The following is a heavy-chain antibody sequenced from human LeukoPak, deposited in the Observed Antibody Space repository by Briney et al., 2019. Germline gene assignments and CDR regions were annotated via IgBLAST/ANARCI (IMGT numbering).Heavy chain of an antibody. V-gene: IGHV4-59*01. CDR3: ARSTYYDFWSGLNWFDP. CDR2: IYYSGGT. D-gene: IGHD3-3*01. J-gene: IGHJ5*02. CDR1: GGSISSYY. Sequence: SETLSLTCTVSGGSISSYYWSWIRQPPGKGLEWIGYIYYSGGTYYNPSLKSRVTISVDTSKNQFSLKLSSVTAADTAVYYCARSTYYDFWSGLNWFDPWGQGTLVTVSS.